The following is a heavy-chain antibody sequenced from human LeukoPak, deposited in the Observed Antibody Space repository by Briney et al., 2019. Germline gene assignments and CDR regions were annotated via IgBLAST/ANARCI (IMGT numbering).Heavy chain of an antibody. V-gene: IGHV3-23*01. Sequence: GGSLRLSCAASGFTFSSYAMSWVRQAPGKGLEWVSAISGSGGSTYYADSVKGRFTISRDNAKNSLYLQMNSLRAEDTAVYYCARDSVRARGDYWGQGTLVTVSS. CDR1: GFTFSSYA. CDR2: ISGSGGST. CDR3: ARDSVRARGDY. J-gene: IGHJ4*02.